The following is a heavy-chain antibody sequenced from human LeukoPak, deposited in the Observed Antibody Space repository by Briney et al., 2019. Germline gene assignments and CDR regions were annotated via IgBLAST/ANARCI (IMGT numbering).Heavy chain of an antibody. V-gene: IGHV3-33*01. CDR1: GFTFSSYG. Sequence: GGSLRLSCAASGFTFSSYGMHWVRQAPGKGLEWVAVIWYDGSNKYYADSVKGRFTISRDNSKNTLYLQMNSLRAEDTAVYYCARDPYVSNFDYWGQGTLVTVSS. D-gene: IGHD3-10*02. J-gene: IGHJ4*02. CDR3: ARDPYVSNFDY. CDR2: IWYDGSNK.